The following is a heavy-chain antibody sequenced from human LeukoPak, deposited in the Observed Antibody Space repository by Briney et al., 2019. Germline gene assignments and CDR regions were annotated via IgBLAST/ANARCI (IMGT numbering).Heavy chain of an antibody. Sequence: GGSLRLSCAASGFTVSSNYMSWVRQAPGKGLEWVSSIYSGGSTYYADSVKGRFTISRDSSKNTLYLQMSSLRAEDTAVYYCARGHNWNDRGAFDIWGQGTMVTVSS. D-gene: IGHD1-1*01. V-gene: IGHV3-53*01. CDR2: IYSGGST. CDR1: GFTVSSNY. CDR3: ARGHNWNDRGAFDI. J-gene: IGHJ3*02.